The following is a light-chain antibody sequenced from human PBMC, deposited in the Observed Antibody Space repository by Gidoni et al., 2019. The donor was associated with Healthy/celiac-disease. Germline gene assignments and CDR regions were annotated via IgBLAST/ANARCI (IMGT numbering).Light chain of an antibody. CDR3: QQYDNLPSLT. CDR1: QDISNY. CDR2: DAS. V-gene: IGKV1-33*01. Sequence: DIQMTQSQSSLSASVGDRVTITCQASQDISNYLDWYQQKPGKAPKLLIYDASNLETGVPSRFSGSGSGTEFTFTISSLQPEDIATYYCQQYDNLPSLTFGQGTRLEIK. J-gene: IGKJ5*01.